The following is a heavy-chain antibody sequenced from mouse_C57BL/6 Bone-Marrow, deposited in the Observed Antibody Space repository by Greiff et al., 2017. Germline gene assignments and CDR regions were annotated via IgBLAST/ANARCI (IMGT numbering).Heavy chain of an antibody. CDR3: AREGYDEAY. CDR1: GYTFTDYY. V-gene: IGHV1-26*01. CDR2: INPNNGGT. J-gene: IGHJ3*01. Sequence: EVQLQQSGPELVKPGASVKISCKASGYTFTDYYMNWVKQSHGKSLEWIGDINPNNGGTSYNQKFKGKATLTVDKSSSTAYMELRSLTSEDSAVYDCAREGYDEAYWGQGTLVTVSA. D-gene: IGHD2-2*01.